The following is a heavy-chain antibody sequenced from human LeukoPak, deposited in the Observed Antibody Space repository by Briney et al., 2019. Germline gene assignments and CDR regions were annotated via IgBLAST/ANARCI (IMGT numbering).Heavy chain of an antibody. CDR2: ISSDGRYK. CDR3: ARARSIVGVSPFQH. D-gene: IGHD1-26*01. Sequence: GGSLRLSCAASGFTFSSYTMHWVRQAPGKGLEWVAFISSDGRYKSHADSVKGRCTISRDNSKNTLYLQMNSLRPEDTAVYYCARARSIVGVSPFQHWGQGTLVTVSS. V-gene: IGHV3-30*04. J-gene: IGHJ1*01. CDR1: GFTFSSYT.